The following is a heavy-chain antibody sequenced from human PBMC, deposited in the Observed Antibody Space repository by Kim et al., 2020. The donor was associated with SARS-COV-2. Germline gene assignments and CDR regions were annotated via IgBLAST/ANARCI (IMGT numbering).Heavy chain of an antibody. J-gene: IGHJ4*02. D-gene: IGHD3-9*01. V-gene: IGHV3-48*02. CDR3: ARVGYFDWSYYFDY. Sequence: ADSVKGQFTNSRDNAKNSLYLQMNSLGDEDTAVYYCARVGYFDWSYYFDYWGQGTLVTVSS.